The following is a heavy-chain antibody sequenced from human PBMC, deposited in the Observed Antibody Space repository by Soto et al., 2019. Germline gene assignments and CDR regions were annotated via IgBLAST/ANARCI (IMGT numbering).Heavy chain of an antibody. CDR3: EKDRRHLEYSSSLEYYFDY. D-gene: IGHD6-6*01. J-gene: IGHJ4*02. CDR1: GFTFSSYG. V-gene: IGHV3-30*18. CDR2: ISYDGSNK. Sequence: SLRLSCAASGFTFSSYGMHWVRQAPGKGLEWVGVISYDGSNKYYADSVKGRFTISRDNSKNTLYLQMNSLRAEDTAVYYCEKDRRHLEYSSSLEYYFDYWVQGTMVTVAS.